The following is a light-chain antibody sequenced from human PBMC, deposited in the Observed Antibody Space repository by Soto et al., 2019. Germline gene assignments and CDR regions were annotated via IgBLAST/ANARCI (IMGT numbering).Light chain of an antibody. Sequence: QSALTQPASLFGSPGQSITISCTGTSSDIGGYNYVSWYQKHPGEAPKLVIYGVSNRPSGVSNRFSGSKFDNTASLTISGLQADDEADYYCSSYTVTSDPVFGTGTKLTVL. CDR2: GVS. CDR3: SSYTVTSDPV. V-gene: IGLV2-14*03. J-gene: IGLJ1*01. CDR1: SSDIGGYNY.